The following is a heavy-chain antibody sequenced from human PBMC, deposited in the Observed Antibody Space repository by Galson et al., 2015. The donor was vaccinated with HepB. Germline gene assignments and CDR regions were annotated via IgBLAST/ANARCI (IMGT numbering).Heavy chain of an antibody. J-gene: IGHJ4*02. Sequence: SLRLSCAASGFTFRRYAMHWVRQAPGKGLEWVAVISYDGSNKDDADSVKGRFTISRDNSKNTRYLQMNSLRAEDTAVYYCARDLGYRGYDCIFYWGQGTLVTVSS. V-gene: IGHV3-30*04. CDR2: ISYDGSNK. CDR3: ARDLGYRGYDCIFY. CDR1: GFTFRRYA. D-gene: IGHD5-12*01.